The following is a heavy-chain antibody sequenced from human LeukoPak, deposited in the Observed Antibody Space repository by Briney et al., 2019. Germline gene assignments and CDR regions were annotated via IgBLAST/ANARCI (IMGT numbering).Heavy chain of an antibody. V-gene: IGHV1-2*02. CDR2: INPDSGGS. D-gene: IGHD3-10*01. CDR1: GYTFTGYH. CDR3: ARGGSGVYYYGSGIPDF. Sequence: GASVKVSCKASGYTFTGYHMHWVRQAPGQGLEWTGWINPDSGGSNYAQKFQGRVTMTRDTSISTAHMELSRLRSDDTAVYYCARGGSGVYYYGSGIPDFWGQGTLVTVSS. J-gene: IGHJ4*02.